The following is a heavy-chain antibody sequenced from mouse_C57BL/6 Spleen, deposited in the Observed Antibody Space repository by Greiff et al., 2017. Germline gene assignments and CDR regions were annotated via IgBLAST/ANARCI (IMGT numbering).Heavy chain of an antibody. CDR2: IDPETGGT. J-gene: IGHJ2*01. D-gene: IGHD4-1*01. V-gene: IGHV1-15*01. CDR1: GYTFTDYE. Sequence: QVQLKESGAELVRPGASVTLSCKASGYTFTDYEMHWVKQTPVHGLEWIGAIDPETGGTAYNQKFKGKAILTADKSSSTAYMELRSLTSEDSAVYYCATELGREDYFDYWGQGTTLTVSS. CDR3: ATELGREDYFDY.